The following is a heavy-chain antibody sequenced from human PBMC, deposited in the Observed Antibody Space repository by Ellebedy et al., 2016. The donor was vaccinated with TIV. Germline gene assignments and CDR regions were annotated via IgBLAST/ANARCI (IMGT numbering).Heavy chain of an antibody. CDR1: GFTFSSYS. D-gene: IGHD3-10*01. V-gene: IGHV3-48*04. J-gene: IGHJ3*02. Sequence: GESLKISCAASGFTFSSYSMNWVRQAPGKGLEWVSYIGSTITTIYYADSVKGRFTISRDNAKNSLYLQMNSLRAEDTAVDYCARGGGSRLSHSFDIWGQGTMVTVSS. CDR3: ARGGGSRLSHSFDI. CDR2: IGSTITTI.